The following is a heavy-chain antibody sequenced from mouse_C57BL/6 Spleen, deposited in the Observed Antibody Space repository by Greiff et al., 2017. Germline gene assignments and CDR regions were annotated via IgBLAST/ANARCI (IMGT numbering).Heavy chain of an antibody. Sequence: EVNVVESGEGLVKPGGSLKLSCAASGFTFSSYAMSWVRQTPEKRLEWVAYISSGGDYIYYADTVKGRFTISRDNARNTLYLQMSSLKSEDTAMYYCTRGNPGYAMDYWGQGTSVTVSS. CDR1: GFTFSSYA. V-gene: IGHV5-9-1*02. CDR2: ISSGGDYI. J-gene: IGHJ4*01. CDR3: TRGNPGYAMDY.